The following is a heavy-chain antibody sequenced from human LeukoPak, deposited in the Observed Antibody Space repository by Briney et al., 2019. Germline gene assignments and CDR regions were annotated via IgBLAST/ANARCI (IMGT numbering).Heavy chain of an antibody. J-gene: IGHJ6*03. D-gene: IGHD2-2*01. CDR2: IYYSGST. CDR1: GGSISSSSYY. V-gene: IGHV4-39*07. Sequence: SETLSLTCTVSGGSISSSSYYWGWIRQPPGKGLEWIGSIYYSGSTYYNPSLKSRVTISVDTSKNQFSLKLSSVTAADTAVYYCASLYCSSTSCPMDVWGKGTTVTVSS. CDR3: ASLYCSSTSCPMDV.